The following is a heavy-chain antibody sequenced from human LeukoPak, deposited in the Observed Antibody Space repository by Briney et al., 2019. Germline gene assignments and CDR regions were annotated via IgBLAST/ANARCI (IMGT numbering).Heavy chain of an antibody. CDR1: EFTFSTYW. CDR3: ARDWDCDSTNCYGALGY. CDR2: IKQDGSEK. J-gene: IGHJ4*02. V-gene: IGHV3-7*01. D-gene: IGHD2-2*01. Sequence: PGGSLRLSCAASEFTFSTYWMTWVRQAPGKGLEWVANIKQDGSEKYYVDSVKGRFTISRDNAKNSLYLQMNSLRAEDTAVYYCARDWDCDSTNCYGALGYWGQGTLVTVSS.